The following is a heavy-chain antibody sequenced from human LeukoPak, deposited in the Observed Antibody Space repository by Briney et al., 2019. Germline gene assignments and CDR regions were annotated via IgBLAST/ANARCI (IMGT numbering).Heavy chain of an antibody. CDR2: ISYDGSNK. CDR3: AKARDIVVVVAATPPWFDP. Sequence: PGRSLGLSCAASGFTFSSYGMHWVRQAPGKGLEWVAVISYDGSNKYHADSVKGRFTISRDNSKNTLYLQMNSLRAEDTAVYYCAKARDIVVVVAATPPWFDPWGQGTLVTVSS. CDR1: GFTFSSYG. D-gene: IGHD2-15*01. V-gene: IGHV3-30*18. J-gene: IGHJ5*02.